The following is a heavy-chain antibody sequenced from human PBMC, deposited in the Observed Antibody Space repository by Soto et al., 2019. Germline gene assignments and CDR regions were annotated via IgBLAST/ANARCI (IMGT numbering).Heavy chain of an antibody. V-gene: IGHV1-18*01. CDR3: ARDRVGATKQDY. CDR1: GYTFASYG. J-gene: IGHJ4*02. D-gene: IGHD1-26*01. Sequence: VASGKVSCKASGYTFASYGFSWVRQAPGQGLEWVAWISANSGDTNSAQKFQDRVTLTTDTSTSTAYMDLRSLRSDDTAVYYCARDRVGATKQDYWGQGTLVTVSS. CDR2: ISANSGDT.